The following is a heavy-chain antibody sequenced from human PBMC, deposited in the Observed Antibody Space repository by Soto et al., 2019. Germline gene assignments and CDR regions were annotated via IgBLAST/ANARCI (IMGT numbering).Heavy chain of an antibody. D-gene: IGHD6-19*01. J-gene: IGHJ4*02. CDR1: GVAFRSNS. CDR3: ARIYSSGWSSDY. V-gene: IGHV1-69*13. CDR2: IIPIFGTA. Sequence: SVKVSCEAWGVAFRSNSICWVRQAPGQGLEWMGGIIPIFGTANYAQKFQGRVTITADESTSTAYMELSSLRSEDTAVYYCARIYSSGWSSDYWGQGTLVTVSS.